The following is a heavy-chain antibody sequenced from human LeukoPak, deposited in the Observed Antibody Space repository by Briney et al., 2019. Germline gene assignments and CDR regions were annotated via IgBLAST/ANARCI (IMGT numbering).Heavy chain of an antibody. J-gene: IGHJ5*02. CDR2: IYYSGNT. D-gene: IGHD2-15*01. CDR3: ARTLSVCSGGSCSVWFDP. Sequence: PSETLSLTCTVSGGSISSYYWSWIRQPPGKGLEWIGYIYYSGNTNYNPSLESRVTISVDTSKNQFSLKLNSVTAADTAVYYCARTLSVCSGGSCSVWFDPWGQGTLVTASS. CDR1: GGSISSYY. V-gene: IGHV4-59*01.